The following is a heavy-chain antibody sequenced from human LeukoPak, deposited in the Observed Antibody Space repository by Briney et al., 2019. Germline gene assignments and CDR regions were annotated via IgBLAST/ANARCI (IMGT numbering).Heavy chain of an antibody. CDR1: GYTFTSYY. V-gene: IGHV1-46*01. J-gene: IGHJ4*02. CDR3: ARVTSGSYQLDY. Sequence: GASVKVSCKASGYTFTSYYMHWVRQAPGQGLEWMGIINPSGGSTSYAQKFQGRVTMTRDTSISTAYMELNSLKSDDAAIYYCARVTSGSYQLDYWGQGTLVTVSS. CDR2: INPSGGST. D-gene: IGHD3-10*01.